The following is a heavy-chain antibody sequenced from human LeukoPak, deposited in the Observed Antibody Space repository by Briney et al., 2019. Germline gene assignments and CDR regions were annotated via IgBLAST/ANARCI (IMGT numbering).Heavy chain of an antibody. D-gene: IGHD2-2*01. CDR3: ASEIVVVPAATHYYYYMDV. CDR1: GFTVSSNY. CDR2: IYSGGST. V-gene: IGHV3-53*01. J-gene: IGHJ6*03. Sequence: PGGSLRLSCAASGFTVSSNYMSWVRQAPGKGLEWVSVIYSGGSTYYADSVKGRFTISRDNSKNTLYLQMNSLRAEDTAVYYCASEIVVVPAATHYYYYMDVWGKGTTVTVSS.